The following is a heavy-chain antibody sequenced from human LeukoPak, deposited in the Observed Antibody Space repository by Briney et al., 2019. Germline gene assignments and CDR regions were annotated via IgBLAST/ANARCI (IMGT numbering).Heavy chain of an antibody. CDR3: TRNGGGLGY. J-gene: IGHJ4*02. D-gene: IGHD3-16*01. Sequence: PGGSLRLSCAASGFTFSNYDMIWVRQAPGKGLEWVSSIRSTGAGGNTYSADSVKGRFTTSSDDSKSTLFLQMDSLTAEDTAVYYCTRNGGGLGYWGQGALVTVSS. CDR2: IRSTGAGGNT. V-gene: IGHV3-23*01. CDR1: GFTFSNYD.